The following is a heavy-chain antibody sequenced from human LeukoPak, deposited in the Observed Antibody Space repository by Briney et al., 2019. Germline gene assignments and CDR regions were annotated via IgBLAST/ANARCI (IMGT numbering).Heavy chain of an antibody. CDR3: ARGPSGRTFDV. V-gene: IGHV3-21*01. J-gene: IGHJ3*01. CDR2: ISSSTNYI. CDR1: GFTFSIYN. Sequence: PGGSLRLSCAASGFTFSIYNMNWVRQAPGKGLEWVSFISSSTNYIFYASSVKGRFTISRDNAKNSPYLQMNSLRAEDTAVYYCARGPSGRTFDVWGQGTLVTVSS. D-gene: IGHD6-25*01.